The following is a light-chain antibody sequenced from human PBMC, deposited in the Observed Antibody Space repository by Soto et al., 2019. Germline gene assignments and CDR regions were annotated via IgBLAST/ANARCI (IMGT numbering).Light chain of an antibody. V-gene: IGKV2-30*01. CDR2: TIS. CDR3: MQSAHWPWT. CDR1: QGLVLSDGNTY. J-gene: IGKJ1*01. Sequence: DVVMTQSPLSLPVPLGQPASISCRSSQGLVLSDGNTYLSWFHQRPGQSPRRLIYTISDRASGVPDRLSGSRSGTDFTPKISGLEAEDVGVYYCMQSAHWPWTFGPGTKVEV.